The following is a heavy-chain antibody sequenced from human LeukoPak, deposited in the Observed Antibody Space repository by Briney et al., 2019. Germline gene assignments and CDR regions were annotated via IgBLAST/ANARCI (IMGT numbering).Heavy chain of an antibody. CDR1: GFTFNNYP. CDR3: ARAGVISGWDY. J-gene: IGHJ4*02. D-gene: IGHD3-3*02. V-gene: IGHV3-23*01. Sequence: GGSLRLSCAASGFTFNNYPMGWVRQAPGKGLEWLSAIGGEKSGSWTKSADSVKGRFTISRDSSENTPYLQMDSLTVEDTAVYYCARAGVISGWDYWGQGVLVTVSS. CDR2: IGGEKSGSWT.